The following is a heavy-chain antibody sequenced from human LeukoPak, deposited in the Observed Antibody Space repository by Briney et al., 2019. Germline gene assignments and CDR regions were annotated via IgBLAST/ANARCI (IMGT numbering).Heavy chain of an antibody. D-gene: IGHD3-10*01. CDR2: INHSGST. J-gene: IGHJ5*02. CDR3: ARGPSFGYYYGSGSYYGP. V-gene: IGHV4-39*07. CDR1: GGSISSSNYY. Sequence: SETLSLTCTVSGGSISSSNYYWSWIRQPPGKGLEWIGEINHSGSTNYNPSLKSRVTISVDTSKNQFSLKLSSVTAADTAVYYCARGPSFGYYYGSGSYYGPWGQGTLVTVSS.